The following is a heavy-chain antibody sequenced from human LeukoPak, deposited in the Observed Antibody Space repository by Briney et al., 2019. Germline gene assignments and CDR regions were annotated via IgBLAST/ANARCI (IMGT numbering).Heavy chain of an antibody. J-gene: IGHJ4*02. V-gene: IGHV4-59*01. Sequence: SETLSLTCAVYGGSFTGYYWTWIRQPPGKGLEWIGYIYYSGSTNYNPSLKSRVTISVDTSKNQFSLKLSSVTAADTAVYYCARDDYGDSHFDYWGQGTLVTVSS. CDR1: GGSFTGYY. CDR2: IYYSGST. D-gene: IGHD4-17*01. CDR3: ARDDYGDSHFDY.